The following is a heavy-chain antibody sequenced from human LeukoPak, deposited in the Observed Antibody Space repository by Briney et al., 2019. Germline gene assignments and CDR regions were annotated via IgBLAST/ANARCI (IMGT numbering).Heavy chain of an antibody. CDR3: ARDSGLAAYNWFDP. D-gene: IGHD3-10*01. CDR2: IYYSGST. Sequence: SETLSLTCTVSGGSMTSYYWSWIRQPPGKGLEWIGCIYYSGSTNSMTSLKSRVTISIDTSKKQFSLKLSSVTAADTAVYYCARDSGLAAYNWFDPWGQGTLVTVSS. V-gene: IGHV4-59*01. CDR1: GGSMTSYY. J-gene: IGHJ5*02.